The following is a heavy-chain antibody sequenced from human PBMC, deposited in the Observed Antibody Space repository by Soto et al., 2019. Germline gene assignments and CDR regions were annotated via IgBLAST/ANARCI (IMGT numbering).Heavy chain of an antibody. J-gene: IGHJ5*02. Sequence: GGSLRLSCAASGFTFSSYSMNWVRQAPGKGLEWVSSISSSSSYIYYADSVKGRFTISRDNAKNSLYLQMNSLRAEDTAVYYCARDRVYGDYVRGAGFWFDPWGQGTLVTVSS. D-gene: IGHD4-17*01. CDR2: ISSSSSYI. V-gene: IGHV3-21*01. CDR1: GFTFSSYS. CDR3: ARDRVYGDYVRGAGFWFDP.